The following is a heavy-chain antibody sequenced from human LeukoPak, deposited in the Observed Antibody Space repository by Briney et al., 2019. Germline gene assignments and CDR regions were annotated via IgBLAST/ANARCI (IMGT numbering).Heavy chain of an antibody. J-gene: IGHJ3*02. Sequence: SETLSLTCTVSGGSFSSSSYYWSWIRQPPGRGLEWIGYTSHSGSTNYKPSLKSRVSISVDTSKNQFSLKLTSVTAADTAMYYCARGYYDARGDSNPFDIWGQGTMVTVSS. CDR1: GGSFSSSSYY. CDR3: ARGYYDARGDSNPFDI. CDR2: TSHSGST. V-gene: IGHV4-61*01. D-gene: IGHD3-22*01.